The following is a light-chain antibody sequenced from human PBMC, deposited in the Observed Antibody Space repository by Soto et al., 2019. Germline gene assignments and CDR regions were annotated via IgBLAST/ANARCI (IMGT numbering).Light chain of an antibody. J-gene: IGKJ1*01. Sequence: VMNQSPDSLAVSLGVRASINCKSNQSLLHSSSNKNHLPWFRQKPGQPPTLLIYWASTREAGVPDRFSGSGSGTDFILTISSLQPEDVATYYCQQYYISPWTFGQGTKVDIK. CDR3: QQYYISPWT. CDR2: WAS. V-gene: IGKV4-1*01. CDR1: QSLLHSSSNKNH.